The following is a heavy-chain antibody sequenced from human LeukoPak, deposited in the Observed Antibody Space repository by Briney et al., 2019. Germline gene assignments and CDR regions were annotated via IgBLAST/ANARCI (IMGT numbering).Heavy chain of an antibody. V-gene: IGHV3-23*01. CDR3: AKEKGIAVAGTPLGSYGVDV. J-gene: IGHJ6*02. CDR1: GFTFSSYA. CDR2: ISGSGGST. Sequence: PGRSLRLSCAASGFTFSSYAMSWVRQAAGKVLQSVSAISGSGGSTYYADSVKGRFTISRDNSKNTLYLQMNSLRAEDTAVYYCAKEKGIAVAGTPLGSYGVDVWGQGTTVTVSS. D-gene: IGHD6-19*01.